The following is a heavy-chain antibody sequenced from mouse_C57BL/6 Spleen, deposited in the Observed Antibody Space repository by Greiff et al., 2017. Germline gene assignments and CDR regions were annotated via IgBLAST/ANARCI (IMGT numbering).Heavy chain of an antibody. V-gene: IGHV5-17*01. D-gene: IGHD1-1*01. CDR3: ARRTSPVVALFDY. J-gene: IGHJ2*01. CDR2: ISSGSSTI. CDR1: GFTFSDYG. Sequence: EVKLVESGGDLVKPGGSLKLSCAASGFTFSDYGMHWVRQAPEKGLEWVSYISSGSSTIYYADTVKGRFTISRDNAKNTLFLQMTSLRSEDTAMYYCARRTSPVVALFDYWGQGTTLTVSS.